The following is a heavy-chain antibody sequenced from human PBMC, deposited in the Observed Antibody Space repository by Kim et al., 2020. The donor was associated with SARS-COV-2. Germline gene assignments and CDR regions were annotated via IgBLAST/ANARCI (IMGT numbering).Heavy chain of an antibody. V-gene: IGHV3-48*04. D-gene: IGHD2-8*01. Sequence: GGSLRLSCAASGFTFSSYSMNWVRQAPGKGLEWVSYISSSSTIYYADSVKGRFTISRDNAKNSLYLQMNSLRAEDTAVYYCARENGWFPYFDYWGQGTLV. CDR2: ISSSSTI. CDR3: ARENGWFPYFDY. J-gene: IGHJ4*02. CDR1: GFTFSSYS.